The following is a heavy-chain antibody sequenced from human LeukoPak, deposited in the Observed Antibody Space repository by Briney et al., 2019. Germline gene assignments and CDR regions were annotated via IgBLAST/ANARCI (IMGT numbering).Heavy chain of an antibody. Sequence: GGSLRLSCAASGFTFSSYSLNWVRQAPGKGLEWVSLIGDTGAVTHYADSVKGRFTISRDNSKNTLYLQMNSLRAEDTAVYYCAKHVAFGVDTMDVWGQGTTVTVSS. CDR3: AKHVAFGVDTMDV. V-gene: IGHV3-23*01. CDR1: GFTFSSYS. D-gene: IGHD2-21*02. CDR2: IGDTGAVT. J-gene: IGHJ6*02.